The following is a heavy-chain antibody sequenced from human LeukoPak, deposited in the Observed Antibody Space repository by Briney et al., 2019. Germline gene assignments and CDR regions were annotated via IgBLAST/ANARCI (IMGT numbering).Heavy chain of an antibody. CDR3: ARAYYYDSSGYYDIDY. CDR1: GFTFSSYA. Sequence: GGSLRLSCAASGFTFSSYAMHWVRQAPGKGLGWVALISYDGSHKYYADSVKGRFTISRDNSKNTLYLQMNSLRAEDTAVYYCARAYYYDSSGYYDIDYWGQGTLVTVSS. CDR2: ISYDGSHK. D-gene: IGHD3-22*01. V-gene: IGHV3-30*04. J-gene: IGHJ4*02.